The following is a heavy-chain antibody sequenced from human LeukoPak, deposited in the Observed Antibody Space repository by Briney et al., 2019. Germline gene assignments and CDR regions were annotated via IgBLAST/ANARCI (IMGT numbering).Heavy chain of an antibody. CDR3: ARARNNYDSSGYSALGY. Sequence: SGRSLRLSCAASEFSFSSYGMHWVRQAPGKGLQWVASLLFDRTNKYHADSVKGPFTISRDNSQSTLCLQMNSLRAEDTAVYYCARARNNYDSSGYSALGYWGQGTLVTVFS. V-gene: IGHV3-33*01. J-gene: IGHJ4*02. CDR2: LLFDRTNK. D-gene: IGHD3-22*01. CDR1: EFSFSSYG.